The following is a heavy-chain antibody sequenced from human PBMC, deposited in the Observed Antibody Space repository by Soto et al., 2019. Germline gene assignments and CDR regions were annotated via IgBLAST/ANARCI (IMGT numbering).Heavy chain of an antibody. CDR1: GYTFTSYD. Sequence: QVQLVQSGAEVKKPGASVKVSCKASGYTFTSYDINWVRQATGQGLEWMGWMNPNSGNTGYAQKFQGRVTMTRNTSIGTAYMELSSLRSEDTAVYYCARGGSIWYPPDYYYGMDVWGQGTTVTVSS. CDR3: ARGGSIWYPPDYYYGMDV. V-gene: IGHV1-8*01. J-gene: IGHJ6*02. D-gene: IGHD6-13*01. CDR2: MNPNSGNT.